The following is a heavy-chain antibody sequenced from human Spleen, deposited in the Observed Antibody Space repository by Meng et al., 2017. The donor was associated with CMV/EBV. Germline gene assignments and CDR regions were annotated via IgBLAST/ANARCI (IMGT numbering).Heavy chain of an antibody. CDR2: INPNSGGA. Sequence: ASVKVSCKASGYAFANYGITWVRQAPGQGLEWVGWINPNSGGAISAQKFQGRVTMTRDTSISTAYMELSSLRSDDTAVYYCVRLAGGVDYWGQGTLVTVSS. V-gene: IGHV1-2*02. D-gene: IGHD3-10*01. CDR1: GYAFANYG. CDR3: VRLAGGVDY. J-gene: IGHJ4*02.